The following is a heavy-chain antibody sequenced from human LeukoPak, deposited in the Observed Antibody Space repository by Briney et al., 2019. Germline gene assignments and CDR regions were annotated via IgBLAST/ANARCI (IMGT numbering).Heavy chain of an antibody. J-gene: IGHJ4*02. V-gene: IGHV3-23*01. CDR1: GFTFSSYA. CDR3: TSYYLYLLDY. D-gene: IGHD2-21*01. Sequence: GGSLRLSCAASGFTFSSYAMSWVRQAPGKGLEWVSAISGSGGSTCYADSVKGRFTISRDNSKNTLYLQMNSLRAEDTAVYYCTSYYLYLLDYWGQGTLVTVSS. CDR2: ISGSGGST.